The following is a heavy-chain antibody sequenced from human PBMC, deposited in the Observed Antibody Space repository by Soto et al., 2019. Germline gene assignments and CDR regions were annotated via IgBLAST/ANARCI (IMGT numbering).Heavy chain of an antibody. CDR2: IEYSGST. Sequence: QVQLQESGAGLVKPSQTLSLTCTVSGGSISSSGYYWSWIGQHPGKGLEWIGYIEYSGSTYYNTSLKSRVTISVDTSKNQFSLKLRSVTAAATAVYYCAREPSIWGQGTLVTVSS. CDR1: GGSISSSGYY. CDR3: AREPSI. V-gene: IGHV4-31*03. J-gene: IGHJ4*02.